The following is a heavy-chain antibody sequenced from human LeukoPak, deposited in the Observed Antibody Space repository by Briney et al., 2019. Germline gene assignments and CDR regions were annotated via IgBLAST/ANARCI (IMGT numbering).Heavy chain of an antibody. CDR1: GFTFSSYA. Sequence: GGSLRLSRAASGFTFSSYAMHWVRQAPGKGLEYVSAISSNGGSTYYANSVKGRFTISRDNSKNTLYLQMGSLRAEDMAVYYCARGARRFDYTGNFDYWGQGTLVTVSS. CDR2: ISSNGGST. D-gene: IGHD5-12*01. V-gene: IGHV3-64*01. J-gene: IGHJ4*02. CDR3: ARGARRFDYTGNFDY.